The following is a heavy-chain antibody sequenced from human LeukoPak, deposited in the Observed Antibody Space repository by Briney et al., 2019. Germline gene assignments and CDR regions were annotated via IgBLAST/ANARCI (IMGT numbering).Heavy chain of an antibody. D-gene: IGHD3-22*01. CDR1: GGSFSGYY. V-gene: IGHV4-34*01. CDR3: ARGRGYYDSSGYQNWFDP. Sequence: PSETLSLTCADYGGSFSGYYWSWIRQPPGKGLEWIGEINHSGSTNYNPSLKSRVTISVDTSKNQFSLKLSSVTAADTAVYYCARGRGYYDSSGYQNWFDPWGQGTLVTVSS. CDR2: INHSGST. J-gene: IGHJ5*02.